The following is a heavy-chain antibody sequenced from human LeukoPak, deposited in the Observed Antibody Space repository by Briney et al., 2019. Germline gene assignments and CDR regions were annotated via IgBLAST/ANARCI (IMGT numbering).Heavy chain of an antibody. CDR3: ARELAGRLDY. Sequence: PGGSLRLSCGASGFTFISYAIHWVRQAPGKGLEWAAAISYDGNNKYYAESVKGRFTISRDNSKNTLYLEMNSLRTEDTAVYYCARELAGRLDYWGQGTLVTVSS. J-gene: IGHJ4*02. CDR1: GFTFISYA. D-gene: IGHD6-6*01. V-gene: IGHV3-30*04. CDR2: ISYDGNNK.